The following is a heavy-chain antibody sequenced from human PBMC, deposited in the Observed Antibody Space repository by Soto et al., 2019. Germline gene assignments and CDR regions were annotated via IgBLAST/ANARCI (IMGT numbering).Heavy chain of an antibody. CDR1: GDSVSSNSAS. CDR2: TYYRSKWYN. J-gene: IGHJ6*02. CDR3: ARVAIACPSSSCYNHYYYSLDV. D-gene: IGHD2-2*02. Sequence: PSQTLSLTCAISGDSVSSNSASWTWIRQSPSRGLEWLGRTYYRSKWYNDYAVSVKSRITINPDTSRNQFSLHLNSVTPDDTAVYYCARVAIACPSSSCYNHYYYSLDVWGQGTTVTVSS. V-gene: IGHV6-1*01.